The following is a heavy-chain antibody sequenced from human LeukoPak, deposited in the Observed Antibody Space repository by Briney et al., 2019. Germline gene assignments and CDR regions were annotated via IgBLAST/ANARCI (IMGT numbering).Heavy chain of an antibody. CDR1: GFTFSRYG. CDR2: IRYDGSNK. Sequence: GGSLRLSCAASGFTFSRYGMHWVRQAPGKGLGWVAFIRYDGSNKYYADSVKGRFTISRDNSNNTLYLQMNSLRPDDTAVYYCAKAGYSSGWTRYYGMDVWGQGTTVAVSS. D-gene: IGHD6-19*01. CDR3: AKAGYSSGWTRYYGMDV. J-gene: IGHJ6*02. V-gene: IGHV3-30*02.